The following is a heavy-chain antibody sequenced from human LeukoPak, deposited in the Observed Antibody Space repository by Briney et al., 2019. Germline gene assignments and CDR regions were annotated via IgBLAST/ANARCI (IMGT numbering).Heavy chain of an antibody. J-gene: IGHJ2*01. V-gene: IGHV4-38-2*01. CDR1: GYSISSGYY. Sequence: SETLSLTCVVSGYSISSGYYWGWIRQPPGKGLEWIGSIYHSGSTYYNPSLKSRVTISVDTSKNQFSLKLSSVTAADTAVYYCASTFLAYCGGDCYSEPWYFDLWGRGTLVTVSS. CDR2: IYHSGST. CDR3: ASTFLAYCGGDCYSEPWYFDL. D-gene: IGHD2-21*02.